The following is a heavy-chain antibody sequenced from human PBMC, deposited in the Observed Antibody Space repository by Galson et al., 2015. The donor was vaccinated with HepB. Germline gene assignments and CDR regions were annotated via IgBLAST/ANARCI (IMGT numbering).Heavy chain of an antibody. CDR1: GFSLSSSGMR. V-gene: IGHV2-70*04. Sequence: PALVKPTQTLTLTCTFSGFSLSSSGMRVSWIRQPPGKALEWLARIDWDDDKFYSTSLKTRLTISKDTSKNQVVLTMTNMDPVDTATYYCARIVGGAAQAYFDYWGQGTLVTVSS. CDR2: IDWDDDK. CDR3: ARIVGGAAQAYFDY. J-gene: IGHJ4*02. D-gene: IGHD6-6*01.